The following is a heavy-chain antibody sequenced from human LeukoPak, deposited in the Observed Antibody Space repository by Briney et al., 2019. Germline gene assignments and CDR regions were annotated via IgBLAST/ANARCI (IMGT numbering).Heavy chain of an antibody. CDR3: ARGVVSGYLALYYMDV. Sequence: ASVKVSCKASGYTFTGHYMHWVRQAPGQGLEWMGWINPKSGGTTYAQKFQGRVTMTRDTSISTAYMELSRLRSDDTAVYYCARGVVSGYLALYYMDVWGKGTTVTVSS. J-gene: IGHJ6*03. V-gene: IGHV1-2*02. CDR2: INPKSGGT. D-gene: IGHD3-22*01. CDR1: GYTFTGHY.